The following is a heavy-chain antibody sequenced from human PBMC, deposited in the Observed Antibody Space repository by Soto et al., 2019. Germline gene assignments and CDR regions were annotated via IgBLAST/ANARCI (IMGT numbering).Heavy chain of an antibody. J-gene: IGHJ5*02. CDR1: GGSFSGYY. Sequence: SETLSLTCAVYGGSFSGYYWSWIRQPPGKGLEWIGEINHSGSTNYNPSLKSRVTISVDTSKNQFSLKLSSVTAADTAVYYCARRRITIFGVVNWFDPWGQGTLVTVSS. D-gene: IGHD3-3*01. V-gene: IGHV4-34*01. CDR2: INHSGST. CDR3: ARRRITIFGVVNWFDP.